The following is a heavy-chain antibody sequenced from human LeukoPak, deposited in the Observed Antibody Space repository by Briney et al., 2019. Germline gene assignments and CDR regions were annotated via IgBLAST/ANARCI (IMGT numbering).Heavy chain of an antibody. D-gene: IGHD3-10*01. CDR1: GFTFSSYG. CDR2: ISYDGSNK. J-gene: IGHJ4*02. Sequence: GGSLRLSCAASGFTFSSYGMHWVRQAPGKGLEWVAVISYDGSNKYYADSVEGRFTISRDNSKNTLYLQMNSLRAEDTAVYYCAKDQGWSDVLLWFGELSNYPDYWGQGTLVTVSS. V-gene: IGHV3-30*18. CDR3: AKDQGWSDVLLWFGELSNYPDY.